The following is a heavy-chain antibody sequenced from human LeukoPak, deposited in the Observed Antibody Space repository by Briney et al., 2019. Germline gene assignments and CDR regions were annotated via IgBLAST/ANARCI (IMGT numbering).Heavy chain of an antibody. CDR1: GGSISSYY. D-gene: IGHD1-14*01. Sequence: PSETLSLTCTVSGGSISSYYWSWIRQPPGKGLGWIGYIYYSGSTNYNPSLKSRVTISVDTSKNQFSLKLSSVTAADTAVYYCARGRPGPHAFDIWGQGTMVTVSS. V-gene: IGHV4-59*08. CDR2: IYYSGST. J-gene: IGHJ3*02. CDR3: ARGRPGPHAFDI.